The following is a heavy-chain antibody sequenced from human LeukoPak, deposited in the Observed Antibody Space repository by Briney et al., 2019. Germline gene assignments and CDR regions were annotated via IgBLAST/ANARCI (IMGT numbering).Heavy chain of an antibody. CDR3: AKDSPRYYYGSGSYPNVFDY. V-gene: IGHV3-23*01. Sequence: PGGSLRLSCAASGFTFSSYAMSWVRQAPGKGLEWVSAISGSGGSTYYADSVKGRFTISRDNSKNTLYLQMNSLRAEDTAVYCCAKDSPRYYYGSGSYPNVFDYWGQGTLVTVSS. D-gene: IGHD3-10*01. CDR2: ISGSGGST. CDR1: GFTFSSYA. J-gene: IGHJ4*02.